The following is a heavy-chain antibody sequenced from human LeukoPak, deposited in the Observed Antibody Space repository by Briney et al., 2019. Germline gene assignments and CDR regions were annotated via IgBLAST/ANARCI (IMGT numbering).Heavy chain of an antibody. CDR2: INSDGSST. CDR3: ARPPRGSYGYDY. CDR1: GFTFSGYW. Sequence: GGSLRLSCAASGFTFSGYWMHWVRQAPGKGLVWVSRINSDGSSTSYADSVKGRFTISGDTAKNTLYLQMNSLRAEDTAVYYCARPPRGSYGYDYWGQGTLVTVSS. V-gene: IGHV3-74*01. J-gene: IGHJ4*02. D-gene: IGHD5-18*01.